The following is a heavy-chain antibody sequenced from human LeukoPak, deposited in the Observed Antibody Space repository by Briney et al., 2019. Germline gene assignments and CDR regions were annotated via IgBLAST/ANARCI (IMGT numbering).Heavy chain of an antibody. CDR2: IYSGGST. J-gene: IGHJ4*02. CDR1: GFTVITNY. D-gene: IGHD2-21*02. V-gene: IGHV3-53*01. CDR3: ARGVVRVTDFDY. Sequence: PGGSLRLSCAASGFTVITNYMNWVRQAPGKGLEWVSVIYSGGSTFYADSVEGRFTISRDNSKHTVFLQMNSLRAEDTAVYYCARGVVRVTDFDYWGQGTLVTVSS.